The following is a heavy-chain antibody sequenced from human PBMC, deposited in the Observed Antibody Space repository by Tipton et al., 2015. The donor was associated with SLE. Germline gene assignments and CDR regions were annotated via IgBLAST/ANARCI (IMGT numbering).Heavy chain of an antibody. CDR3: ARWVFGVVNPDS. CDR1: GDSISSSSHY. CDR2: IYHTGST. D-gene: IGHD3-3*01. V-gene: IGHV4-39*07. J-gene: IGHJ4*02. Sequence: TLSLTCIVSGDSISSSSHYWGWIRQPAGKGLEWIGNIYHTGSTFYNPSLKSRVTISVDTSKNQFSLKLSSVTTADTAVYYCARWVFGVVNPDSWGQGTLVTVSS.